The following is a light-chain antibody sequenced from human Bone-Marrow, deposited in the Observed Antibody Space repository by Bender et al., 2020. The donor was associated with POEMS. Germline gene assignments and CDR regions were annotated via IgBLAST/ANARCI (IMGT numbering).Light chain of an antibody. CDR3: ASWDDSLNGRV. Sequence: QSVLTQPPSVSWAPGQRVTISCSGGSSNIGAHAVNWYQHLPGTAPKLLIYSSHRRPSEVPDRFSGSKSGTSAFLAISGLQSEDEADYYCASWDDSLNGRVFGGGTKLTVL. CDR1: SSNIGAHA. J-gene: IGLJ3*02. CDR2: SSH. V-gene: IGLV1-44*01.